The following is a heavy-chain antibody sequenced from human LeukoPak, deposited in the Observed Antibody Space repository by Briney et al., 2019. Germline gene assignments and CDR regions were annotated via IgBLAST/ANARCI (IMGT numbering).Heavy chain of an antibody. V-gene: IGHV4-59*08. CDR1: GGSISRYY. Sequence: SETLSLTCTVSGGSISRYYWSWIRQPPGRGLEWIGYIYYSGSTNYNPSLKSRVTISVDTSKNQFSLKLSSVTAADTAVYYCAGSRIYGSGSYYYYYYGMDVWGQGTTVTVSS. D-gene: IGHD3-10*01. CDR3: AGSRIYGSGSYYYYYYGMDV. J-gene: IGHJ6*02. CDR2: IYYSGST.